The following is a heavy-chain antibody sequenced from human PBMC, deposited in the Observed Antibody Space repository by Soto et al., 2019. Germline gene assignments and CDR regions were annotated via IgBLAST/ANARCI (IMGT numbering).Heavy chain of an antibody. V-gene: IGHV4-31*03. J-gene: IGHJ5*02. D-gene: IGHD2-15*01. CDR2: IYYSGST. CDR3: ARTDIVLLNNWFDP. CDR1: GGSISSGGYY. Sequence: QVQLQESGPGLVKPSQTLSLTCTVSGGSISSGGYYWSWIRQHPGKGLEWIGYIYYSGSTYYNPSLKSRVTISVDTSKNQFSLKLSSVTAADTAVYYCARTDIVLLNNWFDPWGQGTLVTVSS.